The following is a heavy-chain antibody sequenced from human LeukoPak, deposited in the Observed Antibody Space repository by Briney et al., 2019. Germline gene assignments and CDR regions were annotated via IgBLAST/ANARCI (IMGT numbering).Heavy chain of an antibody. J-gene: IGHJ5*02. CDR3: ARDGGFCSSTSCYNWFDP. CDR2: IIPIFGSA. V-gene: IGHV1-69*06. Sequence: ASVKVSCKASGGTFSIYAISWVRQAPGQGLEWMGGIIPIFGSANYAQKFQGRVTITADKSTSTAYMELSSLRSEDTAVYYCARDGGFCSSTSCYNWFDPWGQGTLVTVSS. D-gene: IGHD2-2*01. CDR1: GGTFSIYA.